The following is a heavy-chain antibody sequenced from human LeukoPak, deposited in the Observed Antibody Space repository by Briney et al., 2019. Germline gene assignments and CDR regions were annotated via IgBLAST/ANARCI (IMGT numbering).Heavy chain of an antibody. V-gene: IGHV1-46*01. J-gene: IGHJ6*03. Sequence: ASVKVSCKASGYTFRNYDINWVRQAPGQGLEWMGIINPSGGSTSYAQKFQGRVTMTRDMSTSTVYMELSSLRSEDTALYYCAKAQCTGGTCYLADYYYYMDVWGKGTTVTVSS. D-gene: IGHD2-15*01. CDR2: INPSGGST. CDR1: GYTFRNYD. CDR3: AKAQCTGGTCYLADYYYYMDV.